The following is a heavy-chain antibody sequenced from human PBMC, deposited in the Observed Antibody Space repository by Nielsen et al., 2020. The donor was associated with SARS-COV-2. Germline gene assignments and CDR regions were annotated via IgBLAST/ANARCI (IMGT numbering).Heavy chain of an antibody. CDR1: GFTFSTYG. CDR2: ISYDGNNK. Sequence: GGSLRLSCAASGFTFSTYGMHWVRQAPGQGLDWVAVISYDGNNKYYADSVKGRFTISRDNSENTLYLQMNGLIPEDTAVYYCAKRGGKNYEVAGYDAFDVWGQGTMVTVSS. D-gene: IGHD3-22*01. J-gene: IGHJ3*01. V-gene: IGHV3-30*18. CDR3: AKRGGKNYEVAGYDAFDV.